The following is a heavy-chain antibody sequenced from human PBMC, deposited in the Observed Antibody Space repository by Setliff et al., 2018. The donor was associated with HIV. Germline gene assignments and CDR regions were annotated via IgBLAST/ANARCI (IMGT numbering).Heavy chain of an antibody. CDR3: ARHYNVNYYVRKDFDY. V-gene: IGHV4-4*08. D-gene: IGHD1-26*01. CDR2: IYTSGIT. Sequence: SETLSLTCTVSGDSISSYYWSWIRQPPGKGLEWIGYIYTSGITDYNPSLKSRVTISGDTSKNQFSLKLSSVTAADTAVYYCARHYNVNYYVRKDFDYWGQGILVTVSS. CDR1: GDSISSYY. J-gene: IGHJ4*02.